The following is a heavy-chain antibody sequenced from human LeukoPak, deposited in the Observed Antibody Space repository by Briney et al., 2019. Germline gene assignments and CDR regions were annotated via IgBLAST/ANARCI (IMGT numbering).Heavy chain of an antibody. CDR1: GYSISSGYY. CDR3: ARDSSWDCTSGTCYSLLGESTYWYFDL. J-gene: IGHJ2*01. D-gene: IGHD2-15*01. Sequence: PSETLSLTCTVSGYSISSGYYWGWIRQPPGKGLEWIGNVYCSGNTNYNPSLKSRVTISADTSKNHFSLKLSSVTAADTAVYYCARDSSWDCTSGTCYSLLGESTYWYFDLWGRGTLVTVSS. V-gene: IGHV4-61*03. CDR2: VYCSGNT.